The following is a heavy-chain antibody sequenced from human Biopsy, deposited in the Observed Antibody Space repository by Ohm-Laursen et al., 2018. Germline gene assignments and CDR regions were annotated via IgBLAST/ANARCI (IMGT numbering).Heavy chain of an antibody. D-gene: IGHD4-17*01. CDR3: ALAAAQTVTHFDY. V-gene: IGHV3-23*01. J-gene: IGHJ4*02. Sequence: SLRLSCAAAGSTFSSYAMTWFRQAPGKGLEWFSTIIGNSDIIYDTLSVKGRFTISRDNSKNTLYLQMNSLRADDTAVYYCALAAAQTVTHFDYWGQGTLVTVSS. CDR2: IIGNSDII. CDR1: GSTFSSYA.